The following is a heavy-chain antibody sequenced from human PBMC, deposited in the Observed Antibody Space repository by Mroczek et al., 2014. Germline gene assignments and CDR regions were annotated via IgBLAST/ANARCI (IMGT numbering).Heavy chain of an antibody. CDR1: GGSISSYY. V-gene: IGHV4-59*01. CDR2: IYYSGST. J-gene: IGHJ6*02. CDR3: ARDRHSSSSMYYYGMDV. D-gene: IGHD6-6*01. Sequence: QVQLQESGPGLVKPSETLSLTCTVSGGSISSYYWSWIRQPPGKGLEWIGYIYYSGSTNYNPSLKSRVTISVDTSKNQFSLKLSSVTAADTAVYYCARDRHSSSSMYYYGMDVWGQGTTVTVSS.